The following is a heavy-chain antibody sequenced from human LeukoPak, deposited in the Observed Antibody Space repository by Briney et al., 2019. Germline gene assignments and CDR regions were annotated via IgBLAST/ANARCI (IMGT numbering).Heavy chain of an antibody. V-gene: IGHV3-53*01. J-gene: IGHJ4*02. CDR2: IHSGGST. CDR1: GFTVSSNY. CDR3: ARAPTYDSSGYPDY. Sequence: GGSLRLSCAASGFTVSSNYMSWVRQAPGKGLEWVSIIHSGGSTYYADSVRGRFTTSRDNSKNTLYLQMNSLRAEDTAMYYCARAPTYDSSGYPDYWGQGTLVTVSS. D-gene: IGHD3-22*01.